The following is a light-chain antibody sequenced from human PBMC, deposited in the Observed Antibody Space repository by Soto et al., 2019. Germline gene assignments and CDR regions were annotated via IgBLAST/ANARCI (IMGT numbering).Light chain of an antibody. J-gene: IGKJ1*01. Sequence: DIVMTQSPDSLAVSLGERATINCKSSQSVLYSSNNKNYLAWYQQKPGQPPKLLIYWASTRESGVPDRFSGRGSGTDFTLTTSSLQAEDVAVYYCQQYYTGGWTFGQGTKVEIK. V-gene: IGKV4-1*01. CDR1: QSVLYSSNNKNY. CDR3: QQYYTGGWT. CDR2: WAS.